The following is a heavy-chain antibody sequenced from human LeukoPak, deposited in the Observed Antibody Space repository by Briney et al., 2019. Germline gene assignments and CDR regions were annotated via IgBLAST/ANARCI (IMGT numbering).Heavy chain of an antibody. CDR1: GFTFSSYG. CDR3: AKGVVVAATPASDY. D-gene: IGHD2-15*01. J-gene: IGHJ4*02. Sequence: GGSLRLSCAASGFTFSSYGMHWVRQAPGKGLEWVAVISYDGSNKYYADSVKGRFTISRDNSKNTLYLQMNSLGAEDTAVYYCAKGVVVAATPASDYWGQGTLVTVSS. V-gene: IGHV3-30*18. CDR2: ISYDGSNK.